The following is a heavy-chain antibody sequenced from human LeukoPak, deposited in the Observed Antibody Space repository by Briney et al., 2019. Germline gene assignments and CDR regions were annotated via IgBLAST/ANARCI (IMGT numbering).Heavy chain of an antibody. Sequence: SETLSLTCAVYGGSFSGYYWSWIPQPPGKGLEWIGEINHSGSTNYNPSLKSRVTISVDTSNNQFSLKLSSVTAADTAVYYCARDRPVGYCSSTSCYPYYYYYMDVWGKGTTVTVSS. CDR3: ARDRPVGYCSSTSCYPYYYYYMDV. CDR2: INHSGST. D-gene: IGHD2-2*01. J-gene: IGHJ6*03. V-gene: IGHV4-34*01. CDR1: GGSFSGYY.